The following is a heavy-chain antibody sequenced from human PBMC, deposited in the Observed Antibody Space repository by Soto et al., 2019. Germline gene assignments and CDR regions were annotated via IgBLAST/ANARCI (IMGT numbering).Heavy chain of an antibody. CDR2: IWYDGSNK. D-gene: IGHD4-17*01. Sequence: QVQLVESGGGVVQPGRSLRLSCAASGFTFSSYGMHWVRQAPGKGLEWVAVIWYDGSNKYYADSVKGRFTISRDNSKNTLYLQMNSLRAEDTAVYYCARDDDYGDYRAVAFDIWGQGTMVTVSS. CDR3: ARDDDYGDYRAVAFDI. V-gene: IGHV3-33*01. J-gene: IGHJ3*02. CDR1: GFTFSSYG.